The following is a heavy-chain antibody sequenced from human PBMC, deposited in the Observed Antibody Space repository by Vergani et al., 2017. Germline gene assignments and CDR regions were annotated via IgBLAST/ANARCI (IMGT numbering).Heavy chain of an antibody. V-gene: IGHV3-15*01. J-gene: IGHJ4*02. CDR3: TTDPSLIWFGDLTFNL. CDR2: IKTKTDAETT. CDR1: GFTFSSYW. Sequence: EVQLVESGGGLVQPGGSLRLSCAASGFTFSSYWMNWVRQAPGEGLEWIGRIKTKTDAETTDYAAPVKGRFTISRDDSKNMVYLQMNSLKTEDTAVYYCTTDPSLIWFGDLTFNLWGQGTQVTVSS. D-gene: IGHD3-10*01.